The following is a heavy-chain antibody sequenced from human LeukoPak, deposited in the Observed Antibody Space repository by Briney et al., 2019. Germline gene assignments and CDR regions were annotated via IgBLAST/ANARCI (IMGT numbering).Heavy chain of an antibody. CDR1: GYTFTSYY. J-gene: IGHJ3*02. CDR3: ARDQVEDSYGYKEDAFDI. V-gene: IGHV1-46*01. CDR2: INPSGGST. Sequence: GASVKVSCKASGYTFTSYYMHWVRQAPGQGLEWMGIINPSGGSTSYAQKFQGRVTMTRDTSTSTVYMELSSLRYEDTAVYYCARDQVEDSYGYKEDAFDIWGQGTMVTVSS. D-gene: IGHD5-18*01.